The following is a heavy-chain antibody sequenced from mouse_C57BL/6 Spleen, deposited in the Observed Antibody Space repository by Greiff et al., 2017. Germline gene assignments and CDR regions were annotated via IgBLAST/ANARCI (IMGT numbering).Heavy chain of an antibody. D-gene: IGHD1-1*01. CDR2: ISSGSSTI. CDR1: GFTFSDYG. J-gene: IGHJ1*03. Sequence: EVQLVESGGGLVKPGGSLKLSCAASGFTFSDYGMHWVRQAPEKGLEWVAYISSGSSTIYYADTVKGRFTISRDNAKNTLFLQMTSLRSVDTAMYYCARNGLGYYGSSYWYFDVWGTGTTVTVSS. CDR3: ARNGLGYYGSSYWYFDV. V-gene: IGHV5-17*01.